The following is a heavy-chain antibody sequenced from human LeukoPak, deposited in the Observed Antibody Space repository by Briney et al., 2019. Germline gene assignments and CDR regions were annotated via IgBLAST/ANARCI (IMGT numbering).Heavy chain of an antibody. CDR2: MNPNSGNT. CDR3: ARGRLRYFDWLPTLDY. J-gene: IGHJ4*02. Sequence: ASVKVSCKASGYTFTSYDINWVRQATGQGLEWMGWMNPNSGNTGYAQKFQGRVTMTRNTSISTAYMELSSLRSEDTAVYYCARGRLRYFDWLPTLDYWGQGTLVTVSS. V-gene: IGHV1-8*01. CDR1: GYTFTSYD. D-gene: IGHD3-9*01.